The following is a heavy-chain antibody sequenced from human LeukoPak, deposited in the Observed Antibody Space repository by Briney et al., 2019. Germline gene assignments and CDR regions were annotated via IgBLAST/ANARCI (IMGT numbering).Heavy chain of an antibody. D-gene: IGHD3-22*01. Sequence: RGSLRLSCAASGFTFSSYAMSWVRQAPGKGLEWVSAISGSGGSTYYADSVKGRFTISRDNSKNTLYLQMNSLRAEDTAVYYCAKEVTRGYYYDSSGLDYWGQGTLVTVSS. J-gene: IGHJ4*02. CDR2: ISGSGGST. CDR3: AKEVTRGYYYDSSGLDY. CDR1: GFTFSSYA. V-gene: IGHV3-23*01.